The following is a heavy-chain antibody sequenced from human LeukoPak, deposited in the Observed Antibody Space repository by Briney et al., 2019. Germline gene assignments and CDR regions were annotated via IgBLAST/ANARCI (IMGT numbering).Heavy chain of an antibody. V-gene: IGHV1-8*03. CDR1: GYTFTSYD. D-gene: IGHD6-13*01. CDR3: ARGGSSWDYYYYMDV. Sequence: ASVKVSCKASGYTFTSYDINWVRQTTGQGLEWMGWMNPNSGNTGYAQKFQGRVTITRNTSISTAYMELSSLRSEDTAVYYCARGGSSWDYYYYMDVWGKGTTVTVSS. CDR2: MNPNSGNT. J-gene: IGHJ6*03.